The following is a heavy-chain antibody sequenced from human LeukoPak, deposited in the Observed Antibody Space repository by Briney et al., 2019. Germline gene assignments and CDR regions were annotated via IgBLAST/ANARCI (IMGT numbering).Heavy chain of an antibody. CDR3: ASARWDY. V-gene: IGHV4-38-2*02. CDR2: IYHSGST. J-gene: IGHJ4*02. Sequence: SETLSLTCTVSGYSISSDYYWGWIRQPPGKGLEWIGSIYHSGSTYYNPSLKSRVTISVDTSKNQFSLKLSSVTAADTAVYYCASARWDYWGQGSLVTVSS. CDR1: GYSISSDYY.